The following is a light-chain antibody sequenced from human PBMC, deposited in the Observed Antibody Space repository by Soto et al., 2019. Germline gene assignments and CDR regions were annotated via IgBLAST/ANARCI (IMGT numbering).Light chain of an antibody. CDR2: WAS. Sequence: DIVMTQSPDSLAVSLGERATINCKSSQTVLYSSNNKNHLAWYQQKPGQPPKLLIYWASTRESGVPDRFSGSGSGTDFTLTISSLQAEDVAVYCCQHKTFGQGTKVEIK. V-gene: IGKV4-1*01. CDR1: QTVLYSSNNKNH. CDR3: QHKT. J-gene: IGKJ1*01.